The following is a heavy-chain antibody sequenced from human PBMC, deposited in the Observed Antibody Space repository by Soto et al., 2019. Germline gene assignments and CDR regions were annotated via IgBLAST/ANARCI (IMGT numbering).Heavy chain of an antibody. D-gene: IGHD3-22*01. CDR2: IIPILGIA. CDR3: AGGDRSAGVSDH. CDR1: GGTFSSYT. Sequence: QVQLVQSGAEVKKPGSSVKVSCKASGGTFSSYTISWVRQAPGQGLEWMGRIIPILGIANYAQKFQCRVTITADKSKSTAYMELSSLRSEDTAVYYCAGGDRSAGVSDHWGRGPLVTVSS. J-gene: IGHJ2*01. V-gene: IGHV1-69*02.